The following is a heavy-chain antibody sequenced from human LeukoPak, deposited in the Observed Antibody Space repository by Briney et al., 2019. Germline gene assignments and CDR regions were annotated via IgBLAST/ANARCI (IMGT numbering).Heavy chain of an antibody. CDR2: ISAYNGNT. V-gene: IGHV1-18*01. J-gene: IGHJ4*02. CDR3: ASDGARAVAGTPFDY. CDR1: GYTFTSYG. D-gene: IGHD6-19*01. Sequence: ASVKVSCKASGYTFTSYGISWMRQAPGQGLEWMGWISAYNGNTNYAQKLQGRVTMTTDTSTSTAYMELRSLRSDDTAVYYCASDGARAVAGTPFDYWGQGTLVTVSS.